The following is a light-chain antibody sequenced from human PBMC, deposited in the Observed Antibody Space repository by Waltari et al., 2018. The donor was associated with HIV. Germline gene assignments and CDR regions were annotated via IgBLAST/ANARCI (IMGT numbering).Light chain of an antibody. V-gene: IGLV2-23*02. CDR1: SSDVGGYNY. J-gene: IGLJ2*01. Sequence: QSALTQPASVSGSPGQSITISCTGTSSDVGGYNYVSWYQQHPGTAPLLMRYDVSKRPSGVSNRVSGSKSGNTASLTISGLQAEDEADYYCCSYAGSSSVVFGGGTKLTVL. CDR2: DVS. CDR3: CSYAGSSSVV.